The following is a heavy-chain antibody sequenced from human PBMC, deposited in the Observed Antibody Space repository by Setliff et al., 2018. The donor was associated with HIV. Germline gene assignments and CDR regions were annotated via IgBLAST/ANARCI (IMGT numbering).Heavy chain of an antibody. CDR2: IYYSGRT. V-gene: IGHV4-59*01. CDR1: GGSISSYY. D-gene: IGHD1-26*01. Sequence: SETLSLTCTVSGGSISSYYWSWIRQPPGKGLEWIGYIYYSGRTSYNPSLKSRVTIQVDTSNTRFSLNLRSATVADTAVYFCARDHELGAFDLWGQGTMVTVSS. J-gene: IGHJ3*01. CDR3: ARDHELGAFDL.